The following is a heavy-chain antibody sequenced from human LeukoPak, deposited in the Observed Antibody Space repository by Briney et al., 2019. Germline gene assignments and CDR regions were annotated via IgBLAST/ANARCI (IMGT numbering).Heavy chain of an antibody. J-gene: IGHJ4*02. V-gene: IGHV3-30*02. D-gene: IGHD3-10*01. CDR3: AKDLIRRHYYGSRSPIDY. CDR1: GFTFSSDG. Sequence: GGSLRLSWAASGFTFSSDGMHWVRQAPGKGLEWVAFIRYDGSNKYYADSVKGRFTISRDNSKNTLYLQMNSLRAEDTAVYYCAKDLIRRHYYGSRSPIDYWGQGTLVTVSS. CDR2: IRYDGSNK.